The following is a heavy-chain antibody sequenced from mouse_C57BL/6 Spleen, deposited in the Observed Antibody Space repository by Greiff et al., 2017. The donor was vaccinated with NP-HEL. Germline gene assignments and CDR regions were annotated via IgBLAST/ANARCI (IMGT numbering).Heavy chain of an antibody. CDR2: ISGGGGNT. CDR1: GFTFSSYT. V-gene: IGHV5-9*01. J-gene: IGHJ2*01. D-gene: IGHD2-3*01. Sequence: EVQGVESGGGLVKPGGSLKLSCAASGFTFSSYTMSWVRQTPEKRLEWVATISGGGGNTYYPDSVKGRFTISRDNAKNTLYLQMSSLRSEDTALYYCARSGYYDCDYWGQGTTLTVSS. CDR3: ARSGYYDCDY.